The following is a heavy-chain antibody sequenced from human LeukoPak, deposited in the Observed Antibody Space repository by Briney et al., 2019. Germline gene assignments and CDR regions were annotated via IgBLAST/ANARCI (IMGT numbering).Heavy chain of an antibody. CDR1: GGSITSSSYY. J-gene: IGHJ4*02. D-gene: IGHD1-26*01. CDR2: TYYSGST. CDR3: ASTGVGASSSDFDY. V-gene: IGHV4-39*01. Sequence: SETLSLTCTVSGGSITSSSYYWGWIRQPPGKGLEWIGSTYYSGSTYYNPFLKSRVTISVGTSKNQFSLKLSSVTAADAAVYYCASTGVGASSSDFDYWGQGTLVTVSS.